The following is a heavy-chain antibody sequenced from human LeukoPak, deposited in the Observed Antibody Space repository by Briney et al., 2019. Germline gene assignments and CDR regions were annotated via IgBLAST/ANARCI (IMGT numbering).Heavy chain of an antibody. CDR1: GDSLSSSGHY. J-gene: IGHJ5*02. V-gene: IGHV4-31*03. CDR3: ARGYAPFDP. CDR2: VYYSGSSGST. D-gene: IGHD5-12*01. Sequence: PSETLSLTCSVSGDSLSSSGHYWSWIRQLPGKGLEWIGYVYYSGSSGSTHYNPSLKSRLTISLDTSKNQFSLMLTSVTAADTAVYYCARGYAPFDPWGQGTLVTVSS.